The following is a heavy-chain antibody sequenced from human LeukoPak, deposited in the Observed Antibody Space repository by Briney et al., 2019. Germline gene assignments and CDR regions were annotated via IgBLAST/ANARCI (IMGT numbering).Heavy chain of an antibody. CDR1: GGSIRSSYYY. V-gene: IGHV4-39*07. J-gene: IGHJ4*02. CDR2: INHSGST. D-gene: IGHD2/OR15-2a*01. Sequence: PSETLSLTCTVSGGSIRSSYYYWGWIRQPPGKGLEWIGEINHSGSTNYNPSLKSRVTISVDTSKNQFSLKLSSVTAADTAVYYCARGPIVTSPYYFDYWGQGTLVTVSS. CDR3: ARGPIVTSPYYFDY.